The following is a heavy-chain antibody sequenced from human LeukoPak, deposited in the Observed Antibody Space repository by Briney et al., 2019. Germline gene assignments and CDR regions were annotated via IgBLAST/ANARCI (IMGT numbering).Heavy chain of an antibody. D-gene: IGHD3-3*01. CDR3: ASHYEFWSGYPFYYYYMDV. CDR2: INPSGGST. Sequence: ASVTVSLKSSVYTFTSYYMHWVRPAPGQGLEWMGIINPSGGSTSYAQKFQGRVTMTRDTSTSTVYMELSSLRSEDTAVYYCASHYEFWSGYPFYYYYMDVWGKGTTVTVSS. J-gene: IGHJ6*03. V-gene: IGHV1-46*01. CDR1: VYTFTSYY.